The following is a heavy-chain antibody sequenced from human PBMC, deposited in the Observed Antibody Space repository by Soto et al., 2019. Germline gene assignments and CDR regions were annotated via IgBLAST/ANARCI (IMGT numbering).Heavy chain of an antibody. CDR2: IYYSGST. CDR1: GGSISSSSYY. CDR3: ARHSIPGIAVAGKRARRDY. V-gene: IGHV4-39*01. J-gene: IGHJ4*02. Sequence: PETLCLTCTVSGGSISSSSYYWGWIRHPPRKGLEWIGSIYYSGSTYYNPSLKSRVTISVDTSKNQFSLKLSSVTAADTAVYYCARHSIPGIAVAGKRARRDYWGQGTLVSVSS. D-gene: IGHD6-19*01.